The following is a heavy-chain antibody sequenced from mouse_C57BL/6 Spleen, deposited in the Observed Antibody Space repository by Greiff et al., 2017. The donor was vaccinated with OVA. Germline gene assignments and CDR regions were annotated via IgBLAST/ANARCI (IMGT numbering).Heavy chain of an antibody. CDR3: AYYYGSSSPWFAY. Sequence: DVKLVESGAELVKPGASVKLSCTASGFNIKDYYMHWVKQRTEQGLEWIGRIDPEDGETKYAPKFQGKATITADTSSNPAYLQLSSLTSEDTAVYYCAYYYGSSSPWFAYWGQGTLVTFSA. J-gene: IGHJ3*01. CDR1: GFNIKDYY. CDR2: IDPEDGET. D-gene: IGHD1-1*01. V-gene: IGHV14-2*01.